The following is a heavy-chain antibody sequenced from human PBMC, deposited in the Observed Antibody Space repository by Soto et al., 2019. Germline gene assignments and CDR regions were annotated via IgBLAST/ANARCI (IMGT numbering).Heavy chain of an antibody. CDR3: ARVMGYDFGSGYSSPNDY. CDR1: GYTFTSYG. V-gene: IGHV1-18*01. D-gene: IGHD3-3*01. J-gene: IGHJ4*02. CDR2: ISAYNGNT. Sequence: GASVKVSCKASGYTFTSYGISWVRQAPGQGLEWMGWISAYNGNTNYAQKLQGRVTMTTDTSTSTAYMELRSLRSDDTAVYYCARVMGYDFGSGYSSPNDYWGQGTLVTVSS.